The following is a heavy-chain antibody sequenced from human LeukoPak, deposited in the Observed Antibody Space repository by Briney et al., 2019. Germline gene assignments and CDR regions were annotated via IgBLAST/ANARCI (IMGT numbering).Heavy chain of an antibody. V-gene: IGHV4-4*09. J-gene: IGHJ6*03. CDR3: ARQSCSGYYRPQYYYYYMDV. CDR1: GGSISSYY. Sequence: SETLSLACTVSGGSISSYYWSWIRQPPGKGLEWIGYIYTSGSTNYNPSLKSRVTISVDTSKNQFSLKLSSVSAADTAVYYCARQSCSGYYRPQYYYYYMDVWGKGTTVTVSS. D-gene: IGHD3-3*01. CDR2: IYTSGST.